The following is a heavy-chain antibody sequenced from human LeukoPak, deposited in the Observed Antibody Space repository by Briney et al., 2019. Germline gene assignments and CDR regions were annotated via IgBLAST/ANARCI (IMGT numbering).Heavy chain of an antibody. D-gene: IGHD6-19*01. V-gene: IGHV1-8*01. CDR1: GDTFTSYD. CDR2: MNPNSGNT. Sequence: ASVKVSCKASGDTFTSYDINWVRQATGQGLGWMGWMNPNSGNTGYAQKFQGRVTMTRNPSISTAYMELSSLRSEDTAVYYCARALAQGQWLVRGYYYYMDVWGKGTTVTVSS. CDR3: ARALAQGQWLVRGYYYYMDV. J-gene: IGHJ6*03.